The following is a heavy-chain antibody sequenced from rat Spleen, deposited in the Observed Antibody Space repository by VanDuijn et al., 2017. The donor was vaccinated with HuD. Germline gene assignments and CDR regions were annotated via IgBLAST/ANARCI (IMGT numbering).Heavy chain of an antibody. CDR2: INIDGGST. D-gene: IGHD5-1*01. CDR3: TTQWELYH. Sequence: EVQLVESGGGLVQPGRSLKLSCVASGFTFSSYWMYWIRQSPGKGLEWVSSINIDGGSTFYADSVKGRLTTSRDNAENTVYLQMNSLRSEDTAIYYCTTQWELYHWGQGVMVTVSS. V-gene: IGHV5-58*01. CDR1: GFTFSSYW. J-gene: IGHJ2*01.